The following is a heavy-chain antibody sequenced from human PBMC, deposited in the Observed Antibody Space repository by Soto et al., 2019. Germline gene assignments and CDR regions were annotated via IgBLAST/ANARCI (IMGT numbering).Heavy chain of an antibody. CDR1: GGSISSYY. V-gene: IGHV4-59*01. D-gene: IGHD1-26*01. J-gene: IGHJ6*02. CDR2: IYYSGST. CDR3: AREQWELPYYYYGMDV. Sequence: SETLSLTCTVSGGSISSYYWSWIRQPPGKGLEWIGYIYYSGSTNYNPSLKSRVTISVDTSKNQFSLKLSPVTAADTAVFYCAREQWELPYYYYGMDVGGQGTTVTVSS.